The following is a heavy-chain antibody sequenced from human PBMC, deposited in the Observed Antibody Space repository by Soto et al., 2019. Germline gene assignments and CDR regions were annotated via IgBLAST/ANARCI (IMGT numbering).Heavy chain of an antibody. CDR1: GFIFKIYW. D-gene: IGHD3-10*01. CDR2: ITDDGSTT. V-gene: IGHV3-74*01. J-gene: IGHJ4*02. CDR3: TRGPRPTSIGTGAF. Sequence: GGSLRLSCETSGFIFKIYWMHWVRQVPGQGPQWVARITDDGSTTYYAASVEGRFTISRDNAKNALYLQMTSLRPDDTAVYYCTRGPRPTSIGTGAFWGQGTLVTVSS.